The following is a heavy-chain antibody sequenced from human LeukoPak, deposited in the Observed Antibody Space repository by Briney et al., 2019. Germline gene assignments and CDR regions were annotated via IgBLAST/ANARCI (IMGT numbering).Heavy chain of an antibody. V-gene: IGHV3-48*03. J-gene: IGHJ1*01. CDR1: GFTFSSYE. CDR2: ISSSGSTI. CDR3: ARDYGSFVAAEYFQH. D-gene: IGHD3-10*01. Sequence: HPGGSLRLSCAASGFTFSSYEMNWVRQAPGKGLEWVSYISSSGSTIYYADSVKGRFTISRGNAKNSLYLQMNSLRAEDTAVYYCARDYGSFVAAEYFQHWGQGTLVTVSS.